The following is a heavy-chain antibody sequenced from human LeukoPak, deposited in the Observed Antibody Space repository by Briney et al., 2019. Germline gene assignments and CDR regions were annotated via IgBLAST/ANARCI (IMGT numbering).Heavy chain of an antibody. J-gene: IGHJ3*02. CDR3: ARGPYYYDSSGYYYGRAFDI. CDR2: IYTSGST. CDR1: GGSISSGNYY. Sequence: SETLSLTCTVSGGSISSGNYYWSGIRQPAGKGLEWIGRIYTSGSTNYNPSLKSRVTISVDTSKNQFSLKLSSVTAADTAVYYCARGPYYYDSSGYYYGRAFDIWGQGTMVTVSS. V-gene: IGHV4-61*02. D-gene: IGHD3-22*01.